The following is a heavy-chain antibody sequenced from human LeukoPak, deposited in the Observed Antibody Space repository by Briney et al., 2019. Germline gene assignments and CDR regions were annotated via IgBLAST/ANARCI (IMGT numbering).Heavy chain of an antibody. V-gene: IGHV1-69*01. CDR3: ARDLHYCSSTSCYWMGEGFDY. Sequence: SMKVSCKASGGTFSSYAISWVRQAPGQGLEWMGGISPIFGTANYAQKFQGRVTITADESTSTAYMELRSLRSDDTAVYYCARDLHYCSSTSCYWMGEGFDYWGQGTLVTVSS. D-gene: IGHD2-2*01. J-gene: IGHJ4*02. CDR1: GGTFSSYA. CDR2: ISPIFGTA.